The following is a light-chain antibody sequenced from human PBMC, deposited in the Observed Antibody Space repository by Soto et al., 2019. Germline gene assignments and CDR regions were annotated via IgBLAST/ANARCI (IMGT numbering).Light chain of an antibody. CDR3: QQTYSTPWT. J-gene: IGKJ1*01. Sequence: DIQMTQSPSSLSASVGDRVTITCRASQNIDSYLNWYQQRPGKAPKLLIHDASRLRSGVPSRVSCSGSETDFAITINSLQPEDFATIYCQQTYSTPWTLGQGTKVDIK. CDR2: DAS. CDR1: QNIDSY. V-gene: IGKV1-39*01.